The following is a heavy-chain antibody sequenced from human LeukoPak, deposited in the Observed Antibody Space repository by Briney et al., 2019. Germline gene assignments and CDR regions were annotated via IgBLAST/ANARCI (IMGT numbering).Heavy chain of an antibody. D-gene: IGHD1-26*01. CDR3: ARLRYSGSYYHFDY. CDR1: GGSISSYY. Sequence: SETLSLTCTVSGGSISSYYWSWIRQPPGKGLEWIGYIYYSGSTNYNPSLKSGVTISVDTSKNQFSLKLSSVTAADTAVYYCARLRYSGSYYHFDYWGQGTLVTVSS. J-gene: IGHJ4*02. CDR2: IYYSGST. V-gene: IGHV4-59*08.